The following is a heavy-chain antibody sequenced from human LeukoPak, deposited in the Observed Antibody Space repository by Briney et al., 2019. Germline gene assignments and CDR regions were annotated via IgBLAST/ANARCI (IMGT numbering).Heavy chain of an antibody. V-gene: IGHV6-1*01. CDR2: TYYRSMWYN. CDR3: ARGVTTNEQIAN. D-gene: IGHD4-17*01. J-gene: IGHJ4*02. CDR1: GDSVSSNSAA. Sequence: SQTLSLTCAISGDSVSSNSAAWNWIRQSLSRGLEWLGRTYYRSMWYNDYAVSVKSRITNNPDTSKNQFSLQLNSVTPEDTAVYYCARGVTTNEQIANWGQGTLVTVSS.